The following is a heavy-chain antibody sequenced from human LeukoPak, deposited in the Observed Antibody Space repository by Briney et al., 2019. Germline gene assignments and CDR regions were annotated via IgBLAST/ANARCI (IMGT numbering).Heavy chain of an antibody. Sequence: GRSLRLSCAASGFTFSSYWMSWVRQAPGKGLEWVANIKHDGSEKYYVDSVKGRFTISRDNAKSSLYLQMNNLRVEDTAVYYCARITWSLGAFDIWGQGTTVTVSS. V-gene: IGHV3-7*01. D-gene: IGHD3-16*01. CDR3: ARITWSLGAFDI. CDR1: GFTFSSYW. J-gene: IGHJ3*02. CDR2: IKHDGSEK.